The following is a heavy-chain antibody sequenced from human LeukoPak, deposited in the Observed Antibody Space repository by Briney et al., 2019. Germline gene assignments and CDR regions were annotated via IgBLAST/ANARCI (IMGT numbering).Heavy chain of an antibody. D-gene: IGHD3-3*01. CDR1: GGSISSYY. CDR3: AAPSGYSPLDAFDI. V-gene: IGHV4-59*01. J-gene: IGHJ3*02. Sequence: PSETLSLTCTVSGGSISSYYWSWIRQPPGKGLEWIGYIYYSGSTNYNPSLKSRVTISVDTSKNQFSLKLSSVTAADTAVYYCAAPSGYSPLDAFDIWGQGTMVTVSS. CDR2: IYYSGST.